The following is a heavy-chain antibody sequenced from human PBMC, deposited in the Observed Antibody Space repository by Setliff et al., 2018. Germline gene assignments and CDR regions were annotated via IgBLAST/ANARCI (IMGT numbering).Heavy chain of an antibody. CDR1: GGSFSGYY. J-gene: IGHJ4*02. CDR2: INHSGST. Sequence: PSETLSLTCAVYGGSFSGYYWSWIRQPPGKGLEWIGEINHSGSTNYNPSLKSRVTISVDTSKNQFSLKLSSVTAADTAVYYCARAGIAAPFDYWGQGTLVTV. CDR3: ARAGIAAPFDY. V-gene: IGHV4-34*01. D-gene: IGHD6-13*01.